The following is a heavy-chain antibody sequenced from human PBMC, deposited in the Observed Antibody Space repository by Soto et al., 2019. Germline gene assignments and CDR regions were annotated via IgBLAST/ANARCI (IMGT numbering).Heavy chain of an antibody. CDR2: IYYSGST. Sequence: QVQLQESGPGLVKPTETLSLTCTVSGGSISSYYWSWIRQPPGKGLEWIGYIYYSGSTNYNPSLKSRVTISVDTSKNQFPLKLSSVNASDTAVYYCARGNLRFDYWGQGTLVTVSS. CDR3: ARGNLRFDY. V-gene: IGHV4-59*01. CDR1: GGSISSYY. J-gene: IGHJ4*02. D-gene: IGHD1-1*01.